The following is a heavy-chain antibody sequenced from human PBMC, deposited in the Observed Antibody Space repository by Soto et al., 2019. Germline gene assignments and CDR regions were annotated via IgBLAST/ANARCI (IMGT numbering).Heavy chain of an antibody. Sequence: GGSLRLSCAASGFAVSSYSMHWVRQAPGKGLEWVAAMSFDGNSKYFADSVKGRFKISRDTSKNTWSLEMESLGVEDSALNHCTRGRSMIANDDFEYWGRGTQVTGSS. CDR1: GFAVSSYS. CDR2: MSFDGNSK. V-gene: IGHV3-30-3*01. J-gene: IGHJ4*02. CDR3: TRGRSMIANDDFEY. D-gene: IGHD2-21*01.